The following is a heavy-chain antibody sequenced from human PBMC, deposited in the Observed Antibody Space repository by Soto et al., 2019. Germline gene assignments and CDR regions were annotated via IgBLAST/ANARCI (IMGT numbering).Heavy chain of an antibody. CDR1: GFTFSSYS. J-gene: IGHJ4*02. CDR3: ARVLGGWYGDFDY. V-gene: IGHV3-48*01. CDR2: ISSSSSTI. D-gene: IGHD6-19*01. Sequence: EVQLVESGGGLVQPGGSLRLSCAASGFTFSSYSMNWVRQAPGKGLEWVSYISSSSSTIYYADSVKGRFTISRDKAKNSLYLQMNSLRAEDTAVYYCARVLGGWYGDFDYWGQGTLVTVSS.